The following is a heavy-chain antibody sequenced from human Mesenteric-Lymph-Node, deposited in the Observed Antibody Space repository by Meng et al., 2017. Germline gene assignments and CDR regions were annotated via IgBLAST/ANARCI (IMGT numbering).Heavy chain of an antibody. CDR2: IWYDGSNK. D-gene: IGHD5-18*01. J-gene: IGHJ4*02. V-gene: IGHV3-33*08. CDR1: GFTFSSYA. CDR3: ARELLDTAMRRRRGFFDY. Sequence: GESLKISCAASGFTFSSYAMHWVRQAPGKGLEWVAVIWYDGSNKYYADSVKGRFTISRDNSKNTLYLQMNSLRAEDTAVYYCARELLDTAMRRRRGFFDYWGQGTLVTVSS.